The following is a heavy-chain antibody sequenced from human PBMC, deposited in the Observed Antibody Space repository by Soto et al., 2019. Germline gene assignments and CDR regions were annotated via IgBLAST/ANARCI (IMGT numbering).Heavy chain of an antibody. CDR3: ARTEYYYDSSGYYSSGYYYYGMDV. J-gene: IGHJ6*02. Sequence: ASVKVSCKASGGTFSSYAISWVRQAPGQGLEWMGGIIPIFGTANYAQKFQGRVTITADESTSTAYMELSSLRSEDTAVYYCARTEYYYDSSGYYSSGYYYYGMDVWGQGTTVTVSS. V-gene: IGHV1-69*13. CDR2: IIPIFGTA. CDR1: GGTFSSYA. D-gene: IGHD3-22*01.